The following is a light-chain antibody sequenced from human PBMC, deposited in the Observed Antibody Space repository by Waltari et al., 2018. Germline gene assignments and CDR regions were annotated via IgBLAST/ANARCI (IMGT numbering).Light chain of an antibody. Sequence: ELVLTQSPATLSVSPGERATLSCRASQTVSRNLAWYQQKPGQAPRLLIYGASTRATGIPARFSGSGSGTDFTLKISRVEAEDVGVYYCMQGIHLPLYTFGQGTKLEIK. CDR3: MQGIHLPLYT. CDR2: GAS. CDR1: QTVSRN. V-gene: IGKV3-15*01. J-gene: IGKJ2*01.